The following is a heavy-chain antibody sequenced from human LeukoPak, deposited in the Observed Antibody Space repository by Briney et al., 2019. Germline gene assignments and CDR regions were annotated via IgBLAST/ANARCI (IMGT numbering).Heavy chain of an antibody. Sequence: ASVNVSCKASEYTFTDYYMHWVRQAPGQGLEWMGRINPNNGGTNYAQKFQGRVTMTGDTSISTAYMELSSLRSDDTAVYYCTRESGSYHGNDFWGQGTLVTVSS. J-gene: IGHJ4*02. CDR2: INPNNGGT. CDR1: EYTFTDYY. CDR3: TRESGSYHGNDF. V-gene: IGHV1-2*06. D-gene: IGHD1-26*01.